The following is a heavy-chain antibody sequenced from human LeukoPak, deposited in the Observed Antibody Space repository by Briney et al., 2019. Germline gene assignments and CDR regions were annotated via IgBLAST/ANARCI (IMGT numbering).Heavy chain of an antibody. CDR3: ARIWIVDTDLVTGPFDY. J-gene: IGHJ4*02. Sequence: ASVKVSCKASGYTFTTYYVHWVRQAPGQGLEWMGVINPSGGATSYAQKFQGRVTLTRDTSTSTVYMELSSLRFEDTAVYYCARIWIVDTDLVTGPFDYWGQGTLVTVSS. CDR1: GYTFTTYY. CDR2: INPSGGAT. D-gene: IGHD5-18*01. V-gene: IGHV1-46*01.